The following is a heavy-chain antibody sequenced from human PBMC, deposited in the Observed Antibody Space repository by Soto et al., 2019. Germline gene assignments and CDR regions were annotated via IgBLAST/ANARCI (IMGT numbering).Heavy chain of an antibody. CDR3: ATYGSGTYKPTTFDY. Sequence: SETLSLTCTVSGGSISSGGYYWSWIRQHPGKCLEWIGYIYYSGSTYYNPSLKSRVTISVDTSKNQFSLKLSSVTAADTAVYYCATYGSGTYKPTTFDYWGQGTLVTVSS. J-gene: IGHJ4*02. V-gene: IGHV4-31*03. CDR2: IYYSGST. D-gene: IGHD3-10*01. CDR1: GGSISSGGYY.